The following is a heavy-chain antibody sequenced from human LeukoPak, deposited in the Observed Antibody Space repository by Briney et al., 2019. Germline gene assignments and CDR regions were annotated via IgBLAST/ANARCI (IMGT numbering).Heavy chain of an antibody. D-gene: IGHD2-15*01. CDR2: IYRDDTT. J-gene: IGHJ4*02. CDR3: AKGCGGSCYSEFDY. Sequence: GRSLRLSCAASGFTFSSYGFHWVRQAPGKGLEWVSVIYRDDTTYYADSVKGRFTIFRDNSKNTLYLQMNSLRAEDTAIYYCAKGCGGSCYSEFDYWGQGTLVTVSS. V-gene: IGHV3-NL1*01. CDR1: GFTFSSYG.